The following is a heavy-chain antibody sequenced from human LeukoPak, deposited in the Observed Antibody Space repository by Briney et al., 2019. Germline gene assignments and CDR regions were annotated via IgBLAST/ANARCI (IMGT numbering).Heavy chain of an antibody. Sequence: GGSLRLSCAASGFTVSSNYMSWVRQAPGKGLEWVSVIYSGGSTYYADSVKGRFTISRDNSKNTLYLQMNSLRSEDTAVYYCARLLRGSGSYSNWFDPWGQGTLVTVSS. CDR3: ARLLRGSGSYSNWFDP. V-gene: IGHV3-66*04. CDR1: GFTVSSNY. CDR2: IYSGGST. D-gene: IGHD3-10*01. J-gene: IGHJ5*02.